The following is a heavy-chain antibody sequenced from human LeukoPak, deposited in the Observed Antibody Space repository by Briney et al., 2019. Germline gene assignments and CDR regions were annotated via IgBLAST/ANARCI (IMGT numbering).Heavy chain of an antibody. CDR1: GGTFSSYA. CDR3: ARDKYSSSWYIYFQH. CDR2: IIPIFGTA. J-gene: IGHJ1*01. D-gene: IGHD6-13*01. V-gene: IGHV1-69*01. Sequence: SVKVSCKASGGTFSSYAISWVRQAPGQGLEWMGGIIPIFGTANYAQKFQGRVTITADESTSTAYMELSSLRSEDTAVYYCARDKYSSSWYIYFQHWGQGTLVTVSS.